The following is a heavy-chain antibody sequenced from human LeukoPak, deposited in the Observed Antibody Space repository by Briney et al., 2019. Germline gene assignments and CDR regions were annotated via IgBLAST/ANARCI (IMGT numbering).Heavy chain of an antibody. J-gene: IGHJ6*03. CDR2: IIPIFGTA. CDR3: ASPQAYYYDSSGPPSLYYYMDV. Sequence: SVKVSCKASGGTFSSYAISWVRQAPGQGLEWMGGIIPIFGTANYPQKFQGRVTITTDESTSTAYMELSSLRSEDTAVYYCASPQAYYYDSSGPPSLYYYMDVWGKGTTVTVSS. CDR1: GGTFSSYA. D-gene: IGHD3-22*01. V-gene: IGHV1-69*05.